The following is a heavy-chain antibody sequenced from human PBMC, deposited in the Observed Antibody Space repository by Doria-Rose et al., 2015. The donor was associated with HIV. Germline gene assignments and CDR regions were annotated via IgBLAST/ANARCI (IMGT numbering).Heavy chain of an antibody. CDR2: IYYSGIT. CDR1: GGSVASGTPY. V-gene: IGHV4-39*01. CDR3: AKQAVNWFDP. D-gene: IGHD6-25*01. J-gene: IGHJ5*02. Sequence: QVQLQQWGPGLVKPSETLSLTCTVSGGSVASGTPYWDRIRQTPGKGLEWIGTIYYSGITYYNPSLRGRVTISLHTSKNQYPLTLISVTAADTGVYYCAKQAVNWFDPWGQGTLVTVSS.